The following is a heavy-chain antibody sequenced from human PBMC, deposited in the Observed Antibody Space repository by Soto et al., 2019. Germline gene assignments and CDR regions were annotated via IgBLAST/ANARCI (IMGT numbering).Heavy chain of an antibody. CDR3: AKDQATVTGTADY. J-gene: IGHJ4*02. V-gene: IGHV3-30*18. Sequence: QVQLVESGGGVVQPGRSLRLSCAASGFTFSSYGMHWVRQAPGKGLEWVAVISYDGSNKYYADSVKGRFTISRDNSKNTLYLQMNSLRAEDTAVYYCAKDQATVTGTADYWGQGTLVTVSS. CDR2: ISYDGSNK. D-gene: IGHD4-17*01. CDR1: GFTFSSYG.